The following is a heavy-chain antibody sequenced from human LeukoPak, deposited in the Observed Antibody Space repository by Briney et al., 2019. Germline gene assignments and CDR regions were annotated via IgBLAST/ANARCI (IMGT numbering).Heavy chain of an antibody. CDR1: GYSISSGYY. J-gene: IGHJ1*01. Sequence: SETLSLTCTVSGYSISSGYYWGWIRQPPGKGLEWIGSIYHSGSTYYNPSLKSRVTISVDTSKNQFSLKLSSVTAADTAVYYCARSLHYYDSSGYYGYYFQHWGQGTLVTVSS. D-gene: IGHD3-22*01. CDR2: IYHSGST. V-gene: IGHV4-38-2*02. CDR3: ARSLHYYDSSGYYGYYFQH.